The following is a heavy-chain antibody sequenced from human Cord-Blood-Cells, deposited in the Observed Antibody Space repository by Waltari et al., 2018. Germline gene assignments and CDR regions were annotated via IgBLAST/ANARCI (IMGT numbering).Heavy chain of an antibody. CDR1: GFTFSSYG. D-gene: IGHD5-12*01. J-gene: IGHJ4*02. CDR2: IWYDGSNK. Sequence: QVQLVESGGGVVQPGRSLRLSCAASGFTFSSYGLHWVRQAPGKGLEWVAVIWYDGSNKYYADSVKGRFTISRDNSKNTLYLQMNSLRAEDTAVYYCARDLVATGGFDYWGQGTLVTVSS. CDR3: ARDLVATGGFDY. V-gene: IGHV3-33*01.